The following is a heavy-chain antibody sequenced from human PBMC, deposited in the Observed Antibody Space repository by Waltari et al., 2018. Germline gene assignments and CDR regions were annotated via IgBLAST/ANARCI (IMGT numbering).Heavy chain of an antibody. CDR1: GFTFSSYS. D-gene: IGHD3-9*01. J-gene: IGHJ4*02. V-gene: IGHV3-48*04. Sequence: EVQLVESGGGLVQPGGSLRLSCAASGFTFSSYSMNCVRQAPGKGLEWVSYISSSSSTIYYADSVKGRFTISRDNAKNSLYLQMNSLRAEDTAVYYCAREGAYYDILTGPFDYWGQGTLVTVSS. CDR2: ISSSSSTI. CDR3: AREGAYYDILTGPFDY.